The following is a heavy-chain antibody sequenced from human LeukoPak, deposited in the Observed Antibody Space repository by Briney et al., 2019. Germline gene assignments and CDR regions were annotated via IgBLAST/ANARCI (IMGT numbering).Heavy chain of an antibody. CDR2: INPNSGGT. CDR1: GYTFTSYD. V-gene: IGHV1-2*02. Sequence: ASVKVSCKASGYTFTSYDINWVRQAPGQGLEWMGWINPNSGGTNYAQKFQGRVTMTRDTSISTAYMELSRLRSDDTAVYYCARARTITYYYDSSGYYYDAFDIWGQGTMVTVSS. CDR3: ARARTITYYYDSSGYYYDAFDI. J-gene: IGHJ3*02. D-gene: IGHD3-22*01.